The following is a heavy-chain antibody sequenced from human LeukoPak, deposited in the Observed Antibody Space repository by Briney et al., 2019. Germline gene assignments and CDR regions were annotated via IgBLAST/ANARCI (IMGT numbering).Heavy chain of an antibody. CDR1: GFTFDDYA. CDR3: ARAGFTFSDYFGSFFDY. CDR2: ITWNSDNI. Sequence: GGSLRLSCAASGFTFDDYAMHWVRHAPGKGLEWVSGITWNSDNIEYADSVKGRFTISRDNSKNTLYLQMNSLRAEDTAVYYCARAGFTFSDYFGSFFDYWGQGTLVTVPS. V-gene: IGHV3-9*01. D-gene: IGHD3-10*01. J-gene: IGHJ4*02.